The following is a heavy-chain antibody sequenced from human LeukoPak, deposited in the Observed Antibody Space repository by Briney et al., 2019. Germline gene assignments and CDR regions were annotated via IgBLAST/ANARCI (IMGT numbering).Heavy chain of an antibody. Sequence: GGSLRLSCAAPGFTFNTYWMHWVRQAPGKGLVWVARVHREGTTTAYADSVKGRFTISRDNAKNTLYLQMTNLRAEDTAVYYCARDSDWILFDYWGRGTLVTVSS. CDR1: GFTFNTYW. CDR2: VHREGTTT. J-gene: IGHJ4*02. CDR3: ARDSDWILFDY. V-gene: IGHV3-74*03. D-gene: IGHD3/OR15-3a*01.